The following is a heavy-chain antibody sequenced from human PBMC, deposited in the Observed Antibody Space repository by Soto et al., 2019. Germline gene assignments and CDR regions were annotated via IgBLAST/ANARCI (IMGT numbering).Heavy chain of an antibody. V-gene: IGHV1-69*01. CDR2: IIPTFGTP. CDR3: ASEQSHPDFDF. Sequence: QVQLVQSGTVVQRRGSSVKVSCQASGGTFSSHGMAWVRQAPGQGLEWMGGIIPTFGTPTYAPKFQGRVTITAEESTNTAYMERSSLRSEDTGVYYCASEQSHPDFDFWGQGTLITVSS. J-gene: IGHJ4*02. CDR1: GGTFSSHG.